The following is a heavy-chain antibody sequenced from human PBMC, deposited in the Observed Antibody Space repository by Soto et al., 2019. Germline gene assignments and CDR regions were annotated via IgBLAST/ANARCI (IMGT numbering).Heavy chain of an antibody. J-gene: IGHJ6*02. Sequence: VASVKVSCKASGYTFNDYYMHWVRQAPGQGLESMGWINPNSGGTNFAQKFQGRVTMTRDTSFTTAYMELTRLTSDDTAVYYCARGGNVRYGMDVWGQGTTVTVSS. CDR2: INPNSGGT. CDR1: GYTFNDYY. V-gene: IGHV1-2*02. D-gene: IGHD1-1*01. CDR3: ARGGNVRYGMDV.